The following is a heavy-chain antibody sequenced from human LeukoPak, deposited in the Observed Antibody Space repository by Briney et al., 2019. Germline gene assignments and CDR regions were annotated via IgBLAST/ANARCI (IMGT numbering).Heavy chain of an antibody. V-gene: IGHV4-34*01. CDR1: GGTFSGYY. D-gene: IGHD3-22*01. Sequence: SETVSLTCAVYGGTFSGYYWSWIRQPPGKGLEWIGEINHSGSTNYNPSLKSRVTISVDTCKNQFSLKLSSVTAADTAVYYCARGRWDYDSSGPFDYWGQGTLVTVSS. CDR3: ARGRWDYDSSGPFDY. J-gene: IGHJ4*02. CDR2: INHSGST.